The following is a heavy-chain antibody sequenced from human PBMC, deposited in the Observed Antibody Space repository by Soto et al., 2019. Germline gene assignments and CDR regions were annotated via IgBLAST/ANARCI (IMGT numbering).Heavy chain of an antibody. D-gene: IGHD2-15*01. CDR3: ARTSSRISGGQFFVIDY. CDR1: GCSVSSGSYY. J-gene: IGHJ4*02. CDR2: IYYSGST. V-gene: IGHV4-61*01. Sequence: SETLSLTCTVSGCSVSSGSYYWSWIRQPPGKGLEWIGYIYYSGSTNYNPSLKSRVTIPVDTSKNQFSLKLSSVTAADTAVYYCARTSSRISGGQFFVIDYWGQGTLVTVSS.